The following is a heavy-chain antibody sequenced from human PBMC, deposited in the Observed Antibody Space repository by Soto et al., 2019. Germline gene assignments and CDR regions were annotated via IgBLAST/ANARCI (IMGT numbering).Heavy chain of an antibody. CDR1: GYTFSNFG. J-gene: IGHJ4*02. Sequence: QVQLVQSGVEVKKPGASVKVSCKASGYTFSNFGMSWVRQAPGHGLEWMGWISTYNGNTRYAQKLQGRVTMTTDTSTSTGYMEFRSLTSDEQAVYYCARDFRGGNYPFDFWGQGTLVTVSS. CDR3: ARDFRGGNYPFDF. CDR2: ISTYNGNT. D-gene: IGHD3-10*01. V-gene: IGHV1-18*01.